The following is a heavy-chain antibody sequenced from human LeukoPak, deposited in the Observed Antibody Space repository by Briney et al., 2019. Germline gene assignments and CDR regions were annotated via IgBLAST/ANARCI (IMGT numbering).Heavy chain of an antibody. CDR2: IIPILGIA. CDR3: ARDVGIIVGATPDWFDP. J-gene: IGHJ5*02. CDR1: GYTFTSYG. V-gene: IGHV1-69*04. D-gene: IGHD1-26*01. Sequence: ASVKVSCKASGYTFTSYGISWVRQAPGQGLEWMGRIIPILGIANYAQKFQGRVTITADESTSTAYMEPSSLRSEDTAVYYCARDVGIIVGATPDWFDPWGQGTLVTVSS.